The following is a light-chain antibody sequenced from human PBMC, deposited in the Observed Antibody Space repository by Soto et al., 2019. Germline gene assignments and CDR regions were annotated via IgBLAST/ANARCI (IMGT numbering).Light chain of an antibody. CDR1: QSVSSK. Sequence: EIVMTQSPATLSVSPGERATLSCRASQSVSSKLAWYQQKPGQAPRLLIYGASTRATDIPARFSGSGSGTEFTLTISSLQSEDFAVYYCEQYNNWPATWTFGRGTNVEIK. CDR2: GAS. V-gene: IGKV3-15*01. J-gene: IGKJ1*01. CDR3: EQYNNWPATWT.